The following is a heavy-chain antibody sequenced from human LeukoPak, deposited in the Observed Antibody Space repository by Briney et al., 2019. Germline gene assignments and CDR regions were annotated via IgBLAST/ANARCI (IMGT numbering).Heavy chain of an antibody. CDR2: IYYSGST. V-gene: IGHV4-61*08. CDR3: ARHVKQQLVLFVSDY. D-gene: IGHD6-13*01. J-gene: IGHJ4*02. CDR1: GGSISSGGYY. Sequence: SETLSLTCTVSGGSISSGGYYWSWIRQPPGKGLEWIGYIYYSGSTNYNPSLKSRVTISVDTSKNQFSLKLSSVTAADTAVYYCARHVKQQLVLFVSDYWGQGTLVTVSS.